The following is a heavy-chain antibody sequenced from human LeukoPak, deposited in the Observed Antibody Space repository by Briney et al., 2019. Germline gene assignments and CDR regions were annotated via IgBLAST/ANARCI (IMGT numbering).Heavy chain of an antibody. Sequence: PGGSLRLSCTASGFTFGDYAMSWICQAPGKGLEWVGFIRSKAYGGTTEYAASVKGRFTISRDDSKSIAYLQMNSLKTEDTAVYYCTRGEDTAMVLDYWGQGTLVTVSS. J-gene: IGHJ4*02. CDR3: TRGEDTAMVLDY. V-gene: IGHV3-49*03. CDR2: IRSKAYGGTT. D-gene: IGHD5-18*01. CDR1: GFTFGDYA.